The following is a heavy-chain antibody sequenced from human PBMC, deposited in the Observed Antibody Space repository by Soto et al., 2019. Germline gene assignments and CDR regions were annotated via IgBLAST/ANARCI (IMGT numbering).Heavy chain of an antibody. CDR2: INSDVSST. CDR1: GFTFSNYW. Sequence: GGSLRLSCAASGFTFSNYWMHWVRQAPGKGLVWVSRINSDVSSTSYADSVKGRFTISRDNAKNTLFLQMNSLRAEDTAVYYFSIDRDHGNYESIGFWGQGTLVSGYS. J-gene: IGHJ1*01. CDR3: SIDRDHGNYESIGF. V-gene: IGHV3-74*01. D-gene: IGHD4-17*01.